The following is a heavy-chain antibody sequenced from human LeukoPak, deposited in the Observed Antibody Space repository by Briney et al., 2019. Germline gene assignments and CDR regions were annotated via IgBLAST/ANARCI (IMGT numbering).Heavy chain of an antibody. D-gene: IGHD3-16*01. CDR2: IIPIFGTA. CDR1: GGTFSSYA. V-gene: IGHV1-69*13. Sequence: SVKVSCKASGGTFSSYAISWVRQAPGQGLEWMGGIIPIFGTANYAQKFQGRVTITADESTSTAYMELSSLRSEDTAVYYCARDYGRVPDYYYGMDVWGQGTTVTVSS. J-gene: IGHJ6*02. CDR3: ARDYGRVPDYYYGMDV.